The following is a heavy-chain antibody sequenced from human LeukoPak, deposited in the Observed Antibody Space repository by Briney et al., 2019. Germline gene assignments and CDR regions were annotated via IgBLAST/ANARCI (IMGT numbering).Heavy chain of an antibody. CDR1: GGSISSSSYY. CDR3: ARAVGLLWFGELFDY. Sequence: SETLSLTCTVSGGSISSSSYYWGWIRQPPGKGLEWIGSIYYSGSTYYNPSLKSRVTILVDTSKNQFSLKLSSVTAADTAVYYCARAVGLLWFGELFDYWGQGTLVTVSS. J-gene: IGHJ4*02. CDR2: IYYSGST. V-gene: IGHV4-39*07. D-gene: IGHD3-10*01.